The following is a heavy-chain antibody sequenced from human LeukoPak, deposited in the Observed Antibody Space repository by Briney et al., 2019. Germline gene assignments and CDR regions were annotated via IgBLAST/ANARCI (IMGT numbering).Heavy chain of an antibody. CDR2: INPNSGGT. CDR3: ARDSATGATPY. Sequence: ASVKVSCKASGYTFIDYYLHWVRQAPGQGLEWMGWINPNSGGTNYTQKFQGRVTMTRDTSISTAYMELSRLRSDDTAAYYCARDSATGATPYWGQGTLVTVSS. J-gene: IGHJ4*02. V-gene: IGHV1-2*02. CDR1: GYTFIDYY. D-gene: IGHD1-1*01.